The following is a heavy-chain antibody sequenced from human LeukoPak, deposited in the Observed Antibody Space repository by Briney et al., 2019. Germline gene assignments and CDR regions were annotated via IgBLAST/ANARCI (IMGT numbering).Heavy chain of an antibody. CDR2: IYYSGST. CDR1: GGSVSSGSYY. D-gene: IGHD2-2*01. J-gene: IGHJ6*02. V-gene: IGHV4-61*01. Sequence: PSETLSLTCTVSGGSVSSGSYYWSWIRQPPGTGLEWIGYIYYSGSTNYNPSLKSRVTISVDTSKNQFSLKLSSVTAADTAVYYCAREKIVVVPAAIYYYYGMDVWGQGTTVTVSS. CDR3: AREKIVVVPAAIYYYYGMDV.